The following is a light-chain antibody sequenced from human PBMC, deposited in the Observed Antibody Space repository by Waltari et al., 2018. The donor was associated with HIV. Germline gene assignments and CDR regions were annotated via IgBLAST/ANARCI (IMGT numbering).Light chain of an antibody. CDR3: SSYAGTNKV. CDR2: EVT. Sequence: QSALTQPPSASGSPGQSVTVSCTAPPSDIGGSNYVSWYQQHPGKAPKLIIYEVTKRPSGVPDRFSGSKSGNTASLTVSGLQAEDEADYYCSSYAGTNKVFGGGTKLTVL. CDR1: PSDIGGSNY. J-gene: IGLJ3*02. V-gene: IGLV2-8*01.